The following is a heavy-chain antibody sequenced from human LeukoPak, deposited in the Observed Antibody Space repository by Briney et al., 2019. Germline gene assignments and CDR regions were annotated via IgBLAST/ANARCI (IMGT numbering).Heavy chain of an antibody. J-gene: IGHJ3*02. CDR1: GGSISSCGYY. CDR2: IYYSGST. V-gene: IGHV4-31*03. CDR3: ARDRYTAIGALDAFDI. D-gene: IGHD5-18*01. Sequence: PSQTLSLTCTVSGGSISSCGYYWSWIRQHPGKGLEWIGYIYYSGSTYYNPSLKSRVTISVDTSKNQFSLKLSSVTAADTAVYYCARDRYTAIGALDAFDIWGQGTMVTVSS.